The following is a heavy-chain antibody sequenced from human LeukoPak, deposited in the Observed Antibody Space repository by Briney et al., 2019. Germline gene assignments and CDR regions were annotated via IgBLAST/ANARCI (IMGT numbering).Heavy chain of an antibody. J-gene: IGHJ4*02. CDR1: GYTFTGYY. CDR3: ARAVDTAMVTCDY. D-gene: IGHD5-18*01. CDR2: INPNSGGT. V-gene: IGHV1-2*02. Sequence: GASVKVSCKASGYTFTGYYMHWVRQAPGQGLEWMGWINPNSGGTNYAQKFQGRVTMTRDTSISTAYMELSRLRSDDTAVYYCARAVDTAMVTCDYWGQGTLVTVSS.